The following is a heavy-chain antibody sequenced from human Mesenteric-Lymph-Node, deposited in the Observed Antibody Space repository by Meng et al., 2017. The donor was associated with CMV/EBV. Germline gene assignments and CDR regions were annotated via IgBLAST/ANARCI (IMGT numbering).Heavy chain of an antibody. CDR1: GFTFSSYW. V-gene: IGHV3-30*02. D-gene: IGHD7-27*01. Sequence: GGSLRLSCAASGFTFSSYWMSWVRQAPGKGLEWVAFIRFDGSNKYYADSVKGRFTISRDNSKNTLYLQMNSLRAEDTAVYYCAKDLPGTYCFDVWGQGTLVTVSS. CDR2: IRFDGSNK. J-gene: IGHJ4*02. CDR3: AKDLPGTYCFDV.